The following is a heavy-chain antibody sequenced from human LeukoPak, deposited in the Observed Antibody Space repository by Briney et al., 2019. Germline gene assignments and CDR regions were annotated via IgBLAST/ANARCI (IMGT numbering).Heavy chain of an antibody. Sequence: PGVSLRLSCAASGFSFSDYAMSWVRQTPGKGLEWVSAISGSGDYTYYADSVKGRFTISRDNSKNTLFLQMNSLRAEDTAIYYCAKDPQYYYASGSSFYFHYWGQGTLVTVSS. CDR3: AKDPQYYYASGSSFYFHY. V-gene: IGHV3-23*01. D-gene: IGHD3-10*01. CDR2: ISGSGDYT. CDR1: GFSFSDYA. J-gene: IGHJ4*02.